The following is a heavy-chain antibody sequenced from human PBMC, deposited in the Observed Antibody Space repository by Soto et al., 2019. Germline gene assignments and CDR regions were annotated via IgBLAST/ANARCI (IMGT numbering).Heavy chain of an antibody. D-gene: IGHD2-2*01. J-gene: IGHJ6*02. Sequence: GASVKVSCKASGGTFSSYAISWVRQAPGQGLEWMGGIIPIFGTANYAQKFQGRVTITADESTSTAYMELSSLRSEDTAVYYCARSLEYCSSTSCYQVYASQYYYYYGMDVWGQGTTVTVSS. CDR3: ARSLEYCSSTSCYQVYASQYYYYYGMDV. CDR2: IIPIFGTA. V-gene: IGHV1-69*13. CDR1: GGTFSSYA.